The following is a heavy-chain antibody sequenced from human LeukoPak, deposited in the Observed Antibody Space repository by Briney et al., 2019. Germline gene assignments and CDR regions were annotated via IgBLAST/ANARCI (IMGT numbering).Heavy chain of an antibody. CDR1: GGSISSYY. D-gene: IGHD6-6*01. CDR2: IYYSGST. V-gene: IGHV4-59*01. CDR3: ARDGVGSSDVAFDI. J-gene: IGHJ3*02. Sequence: PSETLSLTCTVSGGSISSYYWSWIRQPPGKGLEWIGYIYYSGSTNYNPSLKSRVTISADTSKNQFSLKVSPVTAADTAVYYCARDGVGSSDVAFDIWGQGTMVTVSS.